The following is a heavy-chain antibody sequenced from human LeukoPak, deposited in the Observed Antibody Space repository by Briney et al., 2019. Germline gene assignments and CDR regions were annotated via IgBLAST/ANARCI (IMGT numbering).Heavy chain of an antibody. V-gene: IGHV1-69*04. Sequence: ASVKVSCKASGDTSGSYAMNWVRQAPGQGLEWVARIIPLLGITNHAQKLQGRVTVNADTSTNTVYMELSSLRPDDTAVYYCARGPRFLEWVTTPSADYWGQGTLVTVSS. CDR1: GDTSGSYA. J-gene: IGHJ4*02. CDR3: ARGPRFLEWVTTPSADY. CDR2: IIPLLGIT. D-gene: IGHD3-3*01.